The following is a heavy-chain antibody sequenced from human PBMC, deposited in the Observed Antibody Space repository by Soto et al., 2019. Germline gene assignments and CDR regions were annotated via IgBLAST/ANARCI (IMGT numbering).Heavy chain of an antibody. J-gene: IGHJ6*03. CDR2: INHSGST. CDR1: DGSCSGYC. Sequence: SLIMSDTCSVEDGSCSGYCWSRIRKPPGKGLEWIGEINHSGSTNYNPSLKSRVTISVDTSKNQFSLKLSSVTAADTAVYYCARARNIWWSYRPYYYYYSYMDVWGKGTTVTVSS. CDR3: ARARNIWWSYRPYYYYYSYMDV. D-gene: IGHD3-16*02. V-gene: IGHV4-34*01.